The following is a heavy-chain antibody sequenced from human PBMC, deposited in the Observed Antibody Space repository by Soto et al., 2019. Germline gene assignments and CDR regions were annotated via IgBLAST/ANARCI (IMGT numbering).Heavy chain of an antibody. V-gene: IGHV3-23*01. J-gene: IGHJ4*02. CDR2: IGVSGADT. D-gene: IGHD3-16*01. CDR1: GFIFSDYP. Sequence: EVQLLESGGDLVQPGGSLRLSCVASGFIFSDYPMTWVRQAPGKGLEWVSTIGVSGADTYYADSVKGRFTITRDNSKNTVYVQMNSLRAEDTAVYYGAKRAVTGGCWFFDHWGQGAWSPSPQ. CDR3: AKRAVTGGCWFFDH.